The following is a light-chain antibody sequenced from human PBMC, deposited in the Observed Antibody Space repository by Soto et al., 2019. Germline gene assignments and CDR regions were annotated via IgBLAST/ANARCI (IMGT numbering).Light chain of an antibody. Sequence: EIVLTQSPATLSLSPGERATLSCRASQSVSSYLAWYQQKPGQAPRLLIYDASNRATGIPARFSGSGSGTDFTLTISSLEPEDFAVYYCQQRSNWPGTFGQGTRXXXK. CDR1: QSVSSY. J-gene: IGKJ5*01. CDR3: QQRSNWPGT. V-gene: IGKV3-11*01. CDR2: DAS.